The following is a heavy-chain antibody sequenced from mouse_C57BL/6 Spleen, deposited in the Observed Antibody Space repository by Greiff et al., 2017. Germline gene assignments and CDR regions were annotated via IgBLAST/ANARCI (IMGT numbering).Heavy chain of an antibody. CDR2: IHPNSGST. Sequence: VQLQQPGAELVKPGASVKLSCKASGYTFTSYWMHWVKPRPGQGLEWIGMIHPNSGSTNYNEKFKSKATLTVDKSSSTAYMQLSSLTSEDSAVYYCARDDGYYGFAYWGEGTLVTVSA. CDR1: GYTFTSYW. CDR3: ARDDGYYGFAY. V-gene: IGHV1-64*01. D-gene: IGHD2-3*01. J-gene: IGHJ3*01.